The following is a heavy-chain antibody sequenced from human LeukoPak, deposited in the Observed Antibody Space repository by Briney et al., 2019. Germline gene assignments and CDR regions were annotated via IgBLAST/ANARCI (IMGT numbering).Heavy chain of an antibody. Sequence: SETLSLTCTVSGGSISSYYWSWIRQPPGKGLEWIGYIYYSGSTNYNPSLTSRVTISVDTSKNQFSLKLSSVTAADTAVYYCASLSSSWYRAEYFQHGARGPWVTFS. V-gene: IGHV4-59*08. CDR2: IYYSGST. CDR3: ASLSSSWYRAEYFQH. J-gene: IGHJ1*01. D-gene: IGHD6-13*01. CDR1: GGSISSYY.